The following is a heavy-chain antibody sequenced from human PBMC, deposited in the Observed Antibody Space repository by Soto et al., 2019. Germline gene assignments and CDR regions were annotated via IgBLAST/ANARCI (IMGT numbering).Heavy chain of an antibody. Sequence: PSETLSLTCTVSRGSISSYYWSWIRQPPGKGLEWIGSIYYSGSTNYNPSLKSRVTISVDTSKNQFSLKLSSVTAADTAVYYCARSGSSSWSLSYYYYGMDVWGQGTTVTVAS. CDR1: RGSISSYY. CDR2: IYYSGST. J-gene: IGHJ6*02. V-gene: IGHV4-59*01. CDR3: ARSGSSSWSLSYYYYGMDV. D-gene: IGHD6-13*01.